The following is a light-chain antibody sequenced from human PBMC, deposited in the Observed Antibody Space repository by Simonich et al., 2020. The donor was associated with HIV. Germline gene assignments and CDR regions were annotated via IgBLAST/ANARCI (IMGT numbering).Light chain of an antibody. CDR3: QQYNKWPPTWT. CDR1: QSVSRN. Sequence: EIVMTQSPATLSVSPGQRPTLSCRASQSVSRNLAWYQQKPGQAPRLLIYGASTRATGIPARFSGSGSGTEFTLTVSSLQSEDFGVYYCQQYNKWPPTWTFGQGTKVEIK. J-gene: IGKJ1*01. V-gene: IGKV3-15*01. CDR2: GAS.